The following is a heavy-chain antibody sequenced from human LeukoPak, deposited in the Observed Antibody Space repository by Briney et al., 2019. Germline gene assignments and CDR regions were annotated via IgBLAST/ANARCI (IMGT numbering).Heavy chain of an antibody. D-gene: IGHD4-23*01. V-gene: IGHV1-2*02. Sequence: ASVKVSCKASGYTFTDYYMHWVRQAPGQGLEWMGWINPNSGGTNYAQKFQGRVTMTRDTSISTAYMELSRLRSDDTAVYYCARIVDYGGNSIDYWGQGTLVTVSS. CDR2: INPNSGGT. CDR3: ARIVDYGGNSIDY. CDR1: GYTFTDYY. J-gene: IGHJ4*02.